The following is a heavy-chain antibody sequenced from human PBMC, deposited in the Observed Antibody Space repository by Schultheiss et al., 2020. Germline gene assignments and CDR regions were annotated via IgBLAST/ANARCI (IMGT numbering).Heavy chain of an antibody. D-gene: IGHD3-22*01. CDR3: ARGITYYYDSSGYHYY. J-gene: IGHJ4*02. CDR1: GFAFSSYS. CDR2: ISYDGSNK. V-gene: IGHV3-30*01. Sequence: GGSLRLSCAASGFAFSSYSMHWVRQAPGKGLEWVAVISYDGSNKYYADSVKGRFTISRDNSKNTLYLQMNSLRAEDTAVYYCARGITYYYDSSGYHYYWGQGTLVTVSS.